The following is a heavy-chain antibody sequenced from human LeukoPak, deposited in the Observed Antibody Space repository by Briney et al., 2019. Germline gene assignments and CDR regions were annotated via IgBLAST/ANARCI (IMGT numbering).Heavy chain of an antibody. CDR3: ARHAGSYAFDI. D-gene: IGHD1-14*01. CDR1: GFTFSDYY. Sequence: GRSLRLSCAASGFTFSDYYMSWIRQAPGMGLEWVSYITTSDTTIYYADSVKGRFTISRDNAKNSLYLQMNSLRAEDTAVYYCARHAGSYAFDIWGQGTMVTVSS. J-gene: IGHJ3*02. V-gene: IGHV3-11*04. CDR2: ITTSDTTI.